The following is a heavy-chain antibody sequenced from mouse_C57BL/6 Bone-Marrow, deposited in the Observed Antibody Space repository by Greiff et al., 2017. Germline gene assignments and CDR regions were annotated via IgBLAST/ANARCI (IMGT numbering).Heavy chain of an antibody. V-gene: IGHV1-54*01. D-gene: IGHD4-1*01. J-gene: IGHJ2*01. CDR2: INPGSGGT. CDR1: GYAFTNYL. Sequence: VQLQQSGAELVRPGTSVKVSCKASGYAFTNYLIEWVKQRPGQGLEWIGVINPGSGGTNYNEKFKGKATLTADKSSSTAYMQLSSLTSEDSAVYFCARSGTGTTGFDYWGQGTTLTVSS. CDR3: ARSGTGTTGFDY.